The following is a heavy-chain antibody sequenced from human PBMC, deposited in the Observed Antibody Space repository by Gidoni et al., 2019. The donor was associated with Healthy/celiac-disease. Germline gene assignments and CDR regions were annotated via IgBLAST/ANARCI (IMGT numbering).Heavy chain of an antibody. D-gene: IGHD3-16*01. V-gene: IGHV3-53*01. CDR1: GFTASSNY. CDR3: ARGEGRDYHYYYGMDV. CDR2: IYSGGSK. J-gene: IGHJ6*02. Sequence: EVQLVESGGGLIQPGGPLRLSCAASGFTASSNYMSWVRQAPGKGLEWVSVIYSGGSKYYEDSVKGRFTISRDNSKNTLYLQMNSLRAEDTAVYYCARGEGRDYHYYYGMDVWGQGTTVTVSS.